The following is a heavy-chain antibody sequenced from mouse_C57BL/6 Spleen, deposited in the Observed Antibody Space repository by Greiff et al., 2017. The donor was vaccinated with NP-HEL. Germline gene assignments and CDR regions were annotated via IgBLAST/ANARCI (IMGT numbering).Heavy chain of an antibody. J-gene: IGHJ3*01. CDR3: ARTGPRGFAY. CDR1: GFTFSSYG. Sequence: EVHLVESGGDLVKPGGSLKLSCAASGFTFSSYGMSWVRQTPDKRLEWVATISSGGSYTYYPDSVKGRFTISRDNAKNTLYLQMSSLKSEDTAMYYCARTGPRGFAYWGQGTLVTVSA. V-gene: IGHV5-6*01. CDR2: ISSGGSYT.